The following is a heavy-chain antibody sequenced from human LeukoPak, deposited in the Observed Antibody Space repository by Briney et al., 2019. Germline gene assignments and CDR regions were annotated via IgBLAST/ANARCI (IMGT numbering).Heavy chain of an antibody. Sequence: GASVKVSCKASGYTFTSYAMNWVRQAPGQGLEWMGWINTNTRNPTYAQGFTGRFVFSSGTSVSTAYLQISSLQAEDTAVYYCARSPMLLWFGESSIYFDYWGQGTLVTVSS. CDR1: GYTFTSYA. D-gene: IGHD3-10*01. J-gene: IGHJ4*02. CDR2: INTNTRNP. V-gene: IGHV7-4-1*02. CDR3: ARSPMLLWFGESSIYFDY.